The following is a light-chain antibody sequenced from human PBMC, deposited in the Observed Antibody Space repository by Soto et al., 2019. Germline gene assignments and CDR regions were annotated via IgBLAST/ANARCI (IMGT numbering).Light chain of an antibody. CDR3: QQRYTTPRT. CDR1: QSITAY. V-gene: IGKV1-39*01. CDR2: SAS. Sequence: DIQMTQSPSSLSASVGDRVTITCRASQSITAYLNWYQQKPGKAPKLLIYSASGLQYGVPSRFSGSGSGTDFALNIMRLQPEDFATYYCQQRYTTPRTFGQGTRLEIK. J-gene: IGKJ5*01.